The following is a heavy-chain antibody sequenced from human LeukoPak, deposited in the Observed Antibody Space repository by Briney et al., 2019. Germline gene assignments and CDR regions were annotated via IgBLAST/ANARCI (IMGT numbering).Heavy chain of an antibody. CDR2: IYDSGST. D-gene: IGHD2-15*01. CDR1: GGSISSYY. V-gene: IGHV4-59*01. Sequence: PSETLSLTCTVSGGSISSYYWSWIQQPPGKGPEWIGYIYDSGSTNYNPSLKSRVTISVDTSKNQFSLKLSSVTAADTAVYYCARDVVVVAATPSGHYYYIDVLGKGTTVTVSS. CDR3: ARDVVVVAATPSGHYYYIDV. J-gene: IGHJ6*03.